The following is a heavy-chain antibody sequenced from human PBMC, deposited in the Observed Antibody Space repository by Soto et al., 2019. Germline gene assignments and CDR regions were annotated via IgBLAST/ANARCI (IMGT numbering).Heavy chain of an antibody. CDR1: GFTFSSYG. Sequence: QVQLVESGGGVVQPGRSLRLSCAASGFTFSSYGMHWVRQAPGKGLEWVALIWYDGSNKNYADSVKGRFTISRDDSKNTLYLQMNSLRAEDTAVYYCARDAYLGSGIYAYWGQGTLVTVSS. J-gene: IGHJ4*02. CDR2: IWYDGSNK. V-gene: IGHV3-33*01. D-gene: IGHD3-10*01. CDR3: ARDAYLGSGIYAY.